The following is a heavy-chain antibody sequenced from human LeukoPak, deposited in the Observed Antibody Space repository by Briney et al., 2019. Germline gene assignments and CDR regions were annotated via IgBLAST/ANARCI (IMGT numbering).Heavy chain of an antibody. J-gene: IGHJ4*02. CDR3: ARQAQYYYDSSGFGY. V-gene: IGHV4-39*01. CDR2: IYYSGST. D-gene: IGHD3-22*01. Sequence: SETLSLTCTVSGGSISSSSYYWGWIRQPPGKGLEWIGSIYYSGSTYYNPSLKSRVTISVDTSKNQFSLKLSSVTAADTAVYYCARQAQYYYDSSGFGYWGQGTLVTVSS. CDR1: GGSISSSSYY.